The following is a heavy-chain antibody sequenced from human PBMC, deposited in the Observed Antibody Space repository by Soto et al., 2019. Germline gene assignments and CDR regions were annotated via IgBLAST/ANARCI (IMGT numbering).Heavy chain of an antibody. Sequence: EVQLIESGGGWVQPGTSLRVSCAASGFTFHEYAMHWVRQAPGKGLEWVSGISSDGDTIAYADSVQGPFTVFRDNAKNLLYLQMNSLRAEDTALYYCTKGGYDLIYYFGMDVWGQGTTVTVSS. J-gene: IGHJ6*02. CDR1: GFTFHEYA. CDR3: TKGGYDLIYYFGMDV. V-gene: IGHV3-9*01. CDR2: ISSDGDTI. D-gene: IGHD5-12*01.